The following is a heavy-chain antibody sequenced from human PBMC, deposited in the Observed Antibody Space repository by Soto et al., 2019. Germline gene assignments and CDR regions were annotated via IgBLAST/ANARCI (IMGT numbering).Heavy chain of an antibody. J-gene: IGHJ4*02. Sequence: QVQLVQSGAEVKKPGSSVKVSCKASGGTFSSYTLSWVRQAPGQGLEWMGRIIPILGIANYAQKFQGRVTITADKSTSTAYMELSSLRSEDTAVYYCAEAPYCSGGSCDTWGFDYWGQGTLVTVSS. V-gene: IGHV1-69*02. D-gene: IGHD2-15*01. CDR1: GGTFSSYT. CDR3: AEAPYCSGGSCDTWGFDY. CDR2: IIPILGIA.